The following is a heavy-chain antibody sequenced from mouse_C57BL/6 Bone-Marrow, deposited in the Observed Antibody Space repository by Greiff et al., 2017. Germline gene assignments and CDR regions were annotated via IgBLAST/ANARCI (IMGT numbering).Heavy chain of an antibody. CDR2: ISDGGSYT. J-gene: IGHJ4*01. CDR3: ARDGEFITTVVATNAMDY. CDR1: GFTFSSYA. D-gene: IGHD1-1*01. V-gene: IGHV5-4*01. Sequence: EVKVEESGGGLVKPGGSLKLSCAASGFTFSSYAMSWVRQTPEKRLEWVATISDGGSYTYYPDNVKGRFTISRDNAKNNLYLQMSHLKSEDTAMYYCARDGEFITTVVATNAMDYWGQGTSVTVSS.